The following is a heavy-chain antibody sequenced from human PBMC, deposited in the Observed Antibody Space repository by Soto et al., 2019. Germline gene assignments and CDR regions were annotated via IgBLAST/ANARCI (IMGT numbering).Heavy chain of an antibody. V-gene: IGHV6-1*01. Sequence: SQTLSLTCAISGDSVSSNSAAWNWIRQSPSRGLEWLGRTYYRSKWYNDYAVSVKSQITINPDTSKNQFSLQLNSVTPEDTAVYYCARVGGVCSSTSCYFGYWGQGTLVTVSS. D-gene: IGHD2-2*01. CDR2: TYYRSKWYN. J-gene: IGHJ4*02. CDR3: ARVGGVCSSTSCYFGY. CDR1: GDSVSSNSAA.